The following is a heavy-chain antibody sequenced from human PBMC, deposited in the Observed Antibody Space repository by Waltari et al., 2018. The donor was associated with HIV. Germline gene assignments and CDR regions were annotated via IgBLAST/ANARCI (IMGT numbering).Heavy chain of an antibody. Sequence: QVHLVESGGGVVQPGRSLRLSCAASGFTFSSYAMHWVRQAPGKGLDWVAVISYHGDDKYYADSVKGRFTISIDNSKNTLYLQMNSLRAEDTAVYYCAKGASGWSPGYWGQGTLVTVSS. CDR1: GFTFSSYA. J-gene: IGHJ4*02. V-gene: IGHV3-30*18. CDR2: ISYHGDDK. D-gene: IGHD6-19*01. CDR3: AKGASGWSPGY.